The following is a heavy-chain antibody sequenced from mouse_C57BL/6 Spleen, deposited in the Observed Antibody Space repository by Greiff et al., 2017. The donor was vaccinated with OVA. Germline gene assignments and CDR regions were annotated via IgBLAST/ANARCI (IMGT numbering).Heavy chain of an antibody. CDR2: IYPRSGNT. CDR1: GYTFTSYG. Sequence: QVQLQQSGAELARPGASVKLSCKASGYTFTSYGISWVKQRTGQGLEWIGEIYPRSGNTYYNEKFKGKATLTADKSSSTAYMELRSLTSEDSAVYFCARFPLYYYGSSYEAMDYWGQGTSVTVSS. V-gene: IGHV1-81*01. J-gene: IGHJ4*01. D-gene: IGHD1-1*01. CDR3: ARFPLYYYGSSYEAMDY.